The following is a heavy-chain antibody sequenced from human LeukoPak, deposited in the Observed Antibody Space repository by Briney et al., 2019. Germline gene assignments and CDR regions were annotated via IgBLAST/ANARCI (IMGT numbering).Heavy chain of an antibody. CDR1: SFSFSAYN. V-gene: IGHV3-48*04. CDR2: ISPSGRSI. D-gene: IGHD3-10*02. J-gene: IGHJ6*04. Sequence: PGGSLRLSCVASSFSFSAYNMNWVRQAPGKGLEWISDISPSGRSIHFADSVKGRFTISRDNAKNSLYLQMNSLRAEDTAVYYCAELGITMIGGVWGKGTTVTISS. CDR3: AELGITMIGGV.